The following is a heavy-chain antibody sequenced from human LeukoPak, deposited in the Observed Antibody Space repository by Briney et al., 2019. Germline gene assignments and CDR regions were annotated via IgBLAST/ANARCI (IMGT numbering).Heavy chain of an antibody. CDR2: IKQDGSEK. D-gene: IGHD3-22*01. Sequence: GGSLRLSCAASGFTFSSYWMSWVRQAPGKGLEWVANIKQDGSEKYYVDSVKGRFTISRDNAKNSLYLQMNSLRAEDTAVYYCARDHYYYDSSGKNDYWGQGTLVTVSS. CDR3: ARDHYYYDSSGKNDY. J-gene: IGHJ4*02. V-gene: IGHV3-7*01. CDR1: GFTFSSYW.